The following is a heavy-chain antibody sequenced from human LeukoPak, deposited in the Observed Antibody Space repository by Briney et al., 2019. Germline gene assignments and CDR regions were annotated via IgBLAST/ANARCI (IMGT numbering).Heavy chain of an antibody. CDR1: GFTFSSYA. CDR3: ASSGFDP. Sequence: GGSLRLSCAASGFTFSSYAMHWVRQAPGKGLEWVAVISYDGSNKYYADSVKGRFTIFRDNSKNTLYLQMNSLRAEDTAVYYCASSGFDPWGQGTLVTVSS. D-gene: IGHD3-10*01. V-gene: IGHV3-30*01. J-gene: IGHJ5*02. CDR2: ISYDGSNK.